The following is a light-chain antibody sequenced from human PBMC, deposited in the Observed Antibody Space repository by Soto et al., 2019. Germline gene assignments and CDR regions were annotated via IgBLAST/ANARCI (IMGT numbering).Light chain of an antibody. CDR2: STN. CDR1: VSNIGSNF. Sequence: QSVLTQPPSASGTPGQRVTISCSGSVSNIGSNFVNWYQKLPGTAPKLLIYSTNLRPPGIPDRFAGSKSGSSASLAISGLHSEDEADYYCAAWDASRNAFYVFGTGTKLTVL. J-gene: IGLJ1*01. CDR3: AAWDASRNAFYV. V-gene: IGLV1-44*01.